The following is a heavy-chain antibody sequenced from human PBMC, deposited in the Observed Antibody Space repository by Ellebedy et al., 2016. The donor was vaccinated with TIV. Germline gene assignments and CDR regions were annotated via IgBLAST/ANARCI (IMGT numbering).Heavy chain of an antibody. CDR3: ARDRNYGEAFFDP. CDR1: GGSISSGGYY. V-gene: IGHV4-31*03. CDR2: IYYSGST. J-gene: IGHJ5*02. Sequence: LRLSXTVSGGSISSGGYYWSWIRRHPGKGLEWIGYIYYSGSTYYNPSLKSRVTISVDTSKNQFSLKLSSVTAADTAVYYCARDRNYGEAFFDPWGQGTLVTVSS. D-gene: IGHD4-17*01.